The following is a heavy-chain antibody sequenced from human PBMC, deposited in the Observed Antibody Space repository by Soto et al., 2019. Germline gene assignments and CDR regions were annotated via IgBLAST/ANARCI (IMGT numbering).Heavy chain of an antibody. V-gene: IGHV1-8*01. CDR1: GYTFSNHD. CDR2: MSPNSGRT. J-gene: IGHJ4*02. D-gene: IGHD2-2*02. CDR3: ARGKRYTNDY. Sequence: ASVKVSCKASGYTFSNHDINWVRQATGQGLEWMGWMSPNSGRTGYAQKFQGRVTMTRNTSSSTAYMELSSLRSDDTAVYYCARGKRYTNDYWGQGTLVTVYS.